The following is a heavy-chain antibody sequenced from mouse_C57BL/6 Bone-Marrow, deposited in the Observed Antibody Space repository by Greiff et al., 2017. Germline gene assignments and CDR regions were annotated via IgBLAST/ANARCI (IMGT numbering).Heavy chain of an antibody. CDR2: IYPGDGDT. Sequence: QVQLQPSGAELVKPGASVKISCKASGYAFSSYWMNWVKQRPGKGLEWIGQIYPGDGDTNYNGKFKGKATLTADKSSSTAYMQLSSLTSEDSAVYFCARRAQATAMDYWGQGTSVTVSS. CDR1: GYAFSSYW. CDR3: ARRAQATAMDY. D-gene: IGHD3-2*02. V-gene: IGHV1-80*01. J-gene: IGHJ4*01.